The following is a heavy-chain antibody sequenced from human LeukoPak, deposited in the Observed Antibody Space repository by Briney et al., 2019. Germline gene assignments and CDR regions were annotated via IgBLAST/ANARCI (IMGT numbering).Heavy chain of an antibody. CDR1: GYTLTELS. V-gene: IGHV1-24*01. CDR2: FDPEDGET. CDR3: ATDFPTYVGSYYGYAFDI. D-gene: IGHD1-26*01. Sequence: ASVKVSCKVSGYTLTELSMHWVRQAPGKGLEWMGGFDPEDGETIYAQKFQGRVTMTEDTSTDTAYMELSSLRSEDTAVYYCATDFPTYVGSYYGYAFDIWGQGTMVTVSS. J-gene: IGHJ3*02.